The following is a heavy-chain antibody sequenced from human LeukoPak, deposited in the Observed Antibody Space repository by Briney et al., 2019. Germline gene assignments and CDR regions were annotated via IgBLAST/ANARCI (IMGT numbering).Heavy chain of an antibody. CDR2: ISGSGTST. J-gene: IGHJ6*02. Sequence: GGSLRLSCAAPGFTFSSYAMSWVRQAPGKGLEWVSTISGSGTSTYYADSVKGRFTISRDNSKNTLYLQMNSLRADDTAVYYCAKPYCSGGSCSSYYYGMDVWGQGTTVTVSS. V-gene: IGHV3-23*01. CDR3: AKPYCSGGSCSSYYYGMDV. D-gene: IGHD2-15*01. CDR1: GFTFSSYA.